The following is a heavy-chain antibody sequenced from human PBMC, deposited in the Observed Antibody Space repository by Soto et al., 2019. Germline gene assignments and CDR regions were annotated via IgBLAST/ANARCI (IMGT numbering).Heavy chain of an antibody. Sequence: QITLTESGPTLVKPTQPLTLTCTFFGLPLCTSGAAVAWIRQPPGKALEWFALIYWDDYKLSSPSLKSRLTITKDASKNQVVLTMTNMDPVDTATYYCAQRGRELGYGMDVWGQGTTVNVSS. J-gene: IGHJ6*02. CDR3: AQRGRELGYGMDV. V-gene: IGHV2-5*02. D-gene: IGHD3-10*01. CDR2: IYWDDYK. CDR1: GLPLCTSGAA.